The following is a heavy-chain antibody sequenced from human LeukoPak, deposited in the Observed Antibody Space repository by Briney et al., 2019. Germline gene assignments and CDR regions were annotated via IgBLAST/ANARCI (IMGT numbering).Heavy chain of an antibody. V-gene: IGHV3-43*01. Sequence: GGSLRLSCAASGFSFDDYSMHWVRQGPGKSLEWVSVISWDGTRTYYADSVKGRFTVSRDNAKNSLYLQMNSLRAEDTAVYYCARSPNYKGYFDYWGQGTLVTVSS. CDR1: GFSFDDYS. CDR2: ISWDGTRT. D-gene: IGHD3-10*01. J-gene: IGHJ4*02. CDR3: ARSPNYKGYFDY.